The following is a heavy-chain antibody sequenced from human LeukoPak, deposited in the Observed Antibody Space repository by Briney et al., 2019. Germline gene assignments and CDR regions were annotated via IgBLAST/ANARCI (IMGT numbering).Heavy chain of an antibody. D-gene: IGHD2-2*01. CDR1: GGSISSGTYY. J-gene: IGHJ4*02. CDR3: ARGEPADAAFDY. Sequence: SETLSLTCTVSGGSISSGTYYWTWIRQPAGKGLEWIGRIYSSGSTSYNPSLDSRVRISIDTSKNQFSLKLSSVTAADTAVYYCARGEPADAAFDYWGQGTLVTVSS. V-gene: IGHV4-61*02. CDR2: IYSSGST.